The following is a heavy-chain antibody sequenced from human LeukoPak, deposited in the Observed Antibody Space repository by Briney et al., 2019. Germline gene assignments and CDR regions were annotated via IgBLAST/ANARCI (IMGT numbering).Heavy chain of an antibody. CDR3: ATDPPRYYDSSGYHY. CDR2: INPNSGDT. J-gene: IGHJ4*02. Sequence: ASVKVSCKASGYTFTGYHMHWVRQAPGQGLEWMGRINPNSGDTNYAQKFQGRVTMTEDTSTDTAYMELSSLRSEDTAVYYCATDPPRYYDSSGYHYWGQGTLVTVSS. V-gene: IGHV1-2*06. D-gene: IGHD3-22*01. CDR1: GYTFTGYH.